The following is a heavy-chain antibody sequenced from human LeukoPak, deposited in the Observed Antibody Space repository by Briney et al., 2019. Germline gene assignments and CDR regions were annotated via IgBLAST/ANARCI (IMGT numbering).Heavy chain of an antibody. Sequence: TGGSLRLSCAASGFTFSRTSMTWVRQAPGKGLEWVSTISPSGRSTYYADSVKGRFTISRDNAKNSLSLLMNSLRAEDTAVYYCARDGGSGILDWGQGTLVTVSS. J-gene: IGHJ4*02. CDR3: ARDGGSGILD. CDR2: ISPSGRST. CDR1: GFTFSRTS. D-gene: IGHD3-10*01. V-gene: IGHV3-23*01.